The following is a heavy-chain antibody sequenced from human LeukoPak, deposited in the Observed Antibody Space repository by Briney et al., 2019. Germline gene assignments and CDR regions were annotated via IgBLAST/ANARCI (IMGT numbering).Heavy chain of an antibody. CDR2: ISDSGGST. CDR1: GFTFSSYA. D-gene: IGHD3-10*01. V-gene: IGHV3-23*01. CDR3: AKHYGSGSYYNYFDY. Sequence: GGSLRLSCAASGFTFSSYALSWVRQAPGKGLEWVSAISDSGGSTYYADSVKGRFTISRDNSKNTLFLQMNSLRAEDTAVYYWAKHYGSGSYYNYFDYWGQGTLVSASS. J-gene: IGHJ4*02.